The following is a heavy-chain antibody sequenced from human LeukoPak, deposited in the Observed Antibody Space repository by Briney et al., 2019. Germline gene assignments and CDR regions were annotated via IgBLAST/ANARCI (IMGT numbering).Heavy chain of an antibody. CDR2: ISWNSGSI. V-gene: IGHV3-9*01. J-gene: IGHJ6*02. D-gene: IGHD6-13*01. CDR3: AKDMYSSSWYETFYYGMDV. CDR1: GFTFDDYA. Sequence: GGSLRLSCAASGFTFDDYAMHWVRQAPGKGLEWVSGISWNSGSIGYADSVKGRFTISRDNAKNSLYLQMNSLRAEDTALYYCAKDMYSSSWYETFYYGMDVWGQGTTVTVSS.